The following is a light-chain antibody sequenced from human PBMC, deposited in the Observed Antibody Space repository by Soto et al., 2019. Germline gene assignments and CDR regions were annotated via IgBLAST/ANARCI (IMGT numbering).Light chain of an antibody. Sequence: EIVMTQSPATLSVSPGERATLSCRASQSVSSDLAWYHQKPGQAPRLLIYGASTRATGIPARFSGSGSGTEFTLTINSLQSGDFAVYYCQQYNNWPRTFGQGTKVDSK. J-gene: IGKJ1*01. CDR1: QSVSSD. CDR2: GAS. V-gene: IGKV3-15*01. CDR3: QQYNNWPRT.